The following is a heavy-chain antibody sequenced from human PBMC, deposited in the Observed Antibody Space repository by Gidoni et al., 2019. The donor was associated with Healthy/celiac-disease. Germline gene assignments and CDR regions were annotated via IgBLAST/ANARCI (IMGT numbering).Heavy chain of an antibody. V-gene: IGHV3-33*01. D-gene: IGHD3-10*01. CDR2: IWYDGSNK. Sequence: QVQLVEPGGGVVQPGRSLRLSCAAYGFTLRSYGMHWVRQAPGKGLEWVAVIWYDGSNKYYADSVKGRFTISRDNSKNTLYLQMNSLRAEDTAVYYCARGERSLWFGELLSYFDYWGQGTLVTVSS. J-gene: IGHJ4*02. CDR3: ARGERSLWFGELLSYFDY. CDR1: GFTLRSYG.